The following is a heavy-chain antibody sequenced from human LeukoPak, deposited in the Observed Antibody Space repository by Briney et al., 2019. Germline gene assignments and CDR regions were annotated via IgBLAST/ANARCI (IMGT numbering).Heavy chain of an antibody. Sequence: SETLSLTCTVSGGSISSGSYHWSWIRQPAGKGLERIGRIYTSGSTNYNPSLKSRVTISVDTSKNQFSLKLSSVTAADTAVYYCARVWDGYCSGGSCSDSNWFDPWGQGTLVTVSS. CDR2: IYTSGST. J-gene: IGHJ5*02. V-gene: IGHV4-61*02. CDR1: GGSISSGSYH. CDR3: ARVWDGYCSGGSCSDSNWFDP. D-gene: IGHD2-15*01.